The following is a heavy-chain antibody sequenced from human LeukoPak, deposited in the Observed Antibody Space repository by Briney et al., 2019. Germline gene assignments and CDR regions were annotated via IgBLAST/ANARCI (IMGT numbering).Heavy chain of an antibody. Sequence: GGSLRLSCAASGFTFSSYWMHWVRHAPGKGLVWVSRINSDGTSTNYADSVKGRFTISRDNAKKTLYLQMNSLTAEDTAVYYCARDLLLGANCWGQGTLVTVSS. CDR2: INSDGTST. J-gene: IGHJ4*02. CDR1: GFTFSSYW. D-gene: IGHD1-26*01. CDR3: ARDLLLGANC. V-gene: IGHV3-74*01.